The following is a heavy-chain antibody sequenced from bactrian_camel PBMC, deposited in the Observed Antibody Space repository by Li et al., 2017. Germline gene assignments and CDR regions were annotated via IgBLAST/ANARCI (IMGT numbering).Heavy chain of an antibody. D-gene: IGHD5*01. CDR1: GITFSRHD. CDR3: ATQWAGYSPDFGY. CDR2: LAINGGT. V-gene: IGHV3S10*01. J-gene: IGHJ6*01. Sequence: DVQLVESGGGLVQPGESLRLSCVASGITFSRHDMSWVRRAPGKEREGDAYLAINGGTDYTYAVAVRFTISRDNAKNTVYLQMNSLKSEDTALYYCATQWAGYSPDFGYWGQGTQVTVS.